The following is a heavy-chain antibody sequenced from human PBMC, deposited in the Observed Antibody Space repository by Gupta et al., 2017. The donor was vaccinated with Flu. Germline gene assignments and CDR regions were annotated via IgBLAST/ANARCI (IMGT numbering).Heavy chain of an antibody. CDR1: GVSMSGHC. J-gene: IGHJ4*02. Sequence: QVQLQESGPGLVTPSETLSLTCSVSGVSMSGHCWNWIRQPAGKGLEWIGRICTSGNANYNPSLETRITMFVDRSKNQFSLNLNSVTVADTAVYYCAKAASPDTSFFDYWGQGTLVTVSS. V-gene: IGHV4-4*07. CDR2: ICTSGNA. CDR3: AKAASPDTSFFDY. D-gene: IGHD2-21*01.